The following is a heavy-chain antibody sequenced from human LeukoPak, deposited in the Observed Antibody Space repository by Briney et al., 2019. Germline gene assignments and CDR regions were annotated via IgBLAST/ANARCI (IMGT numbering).Heavy chain of an antibody. CDR2: ISWNSGSI. CDR3: AKDLSVPYYYMDV. Sequence: GGSLRLSCAASGFTFDDYAMHWVRQAPGKGVEWVSGISWNSGSIGYADSVKGRFTISRDNAKNSLYLQMNSLRAEDTAVYYCAKDLSVPYYYMDVWGKGTTVTVSS. J-gene: IGHJ6*03. V-gene: IGHV3-9*01. D-gene: IGHD2-2*01. CDR1: GFTFDDYA.